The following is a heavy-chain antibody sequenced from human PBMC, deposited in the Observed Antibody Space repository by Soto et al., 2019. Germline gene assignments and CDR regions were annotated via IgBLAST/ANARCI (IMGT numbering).Heavy chain of an antibody. CDR1: SYTFTNYG. CDR2: VATYKTYAHERT. J-gene: IGHJ3*02. D-gene: IGHD3-3*01. CDR3: ARDFFCNGDYCDDTFDI. V-gene: IGHV1-18*01. Sequence: ASVKVSCKASSYTFTNYGISWVRQAPGQGLEWVGWVATYKTYAHERTHYAQRLQGRVTMTADTSTSTAYMELRSLNSDDTAVYYCARDFFCNGDYCDDTFDIWGQGTMVTVSS.